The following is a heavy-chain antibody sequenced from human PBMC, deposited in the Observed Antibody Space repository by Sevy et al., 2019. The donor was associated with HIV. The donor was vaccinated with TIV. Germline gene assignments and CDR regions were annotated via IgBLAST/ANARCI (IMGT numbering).Heavy chain of an antibody. CDR1: GFTFSNAW. D-gene: IGHD1-7*01. CDR2: IKSKSAGGTT. Sequence: GGSLRLSCAASGFTFSNAWMSWVRQAPGKGLEWVGRIKSKSAGGTTDYAAPVKGRFTMSRDDSKNTLYLQMNTLKTEDTAVYYCTRTGTTLMDWFDPWGQGTLVTVSS. J-gene: IGHJ5*02. V-gene: IGHV3-15*01. CDR3: TRTGTTLMDWFDP.